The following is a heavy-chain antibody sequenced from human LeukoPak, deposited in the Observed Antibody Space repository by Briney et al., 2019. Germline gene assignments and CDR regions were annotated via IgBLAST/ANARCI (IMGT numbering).Heavy chain of an antibody. V-gene: IGHV3-23*01. CDR2: INGSGGST. Sequence: GGSLRLSCAASGFTFSSYAMSWVRQAPGKGLEWVSDINGSGGSTYYADSVKGRFSIFRDNSKNMLYLQMNSLRADDTAVYYCAKAPPYDYWGQGTLVTVSS. CDR1: GFTFSSYA. CDR3: AKAPPYDY. J-gene: IGHJ4*02.